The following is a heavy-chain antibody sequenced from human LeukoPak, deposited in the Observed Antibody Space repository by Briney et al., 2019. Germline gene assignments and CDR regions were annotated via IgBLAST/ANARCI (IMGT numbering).Heavy chain of an antibody. V-gene: IGHV3-64*01. CDR1: GFTFTSYA. J-gene: IGHJ4*02. Sequence: GGSLRLSCPVSGFTFTSYAMDWVRHAPGKGREYVSSIISNGASTYYANSVKGRSTTSTDNSKNPLYLQMGNVRAEDMAVYYCARDGRGSYPIYYFDYWGQGTLVTVSS. CDR3: ARDGRGSYPIYYFDY. D-gene: IGHD1-26*01. CDR2: IISNGAST.